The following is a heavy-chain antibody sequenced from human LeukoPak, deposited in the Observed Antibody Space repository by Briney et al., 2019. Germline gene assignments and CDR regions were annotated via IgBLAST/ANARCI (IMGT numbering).Heavy chain of an antibody. D-gene: IGHD3-3*01. V-gene: IGHV4-4*07. CDR1: GGSISSYY. J-gene: IGHJ1*01. CDR2: IYTSGST. Sequence: SETLSLTCTVSGGSISSYYWSWIRQPAGKGLEWIGRIYTSGSTNYNPSLKSRVTMSVDTPKNQFSLKLSSVTAADTAVYYCAREGPNVLYDFWSGYLGSTEYFQHWGQGTLVTVSS. CDR3: AREGPNVLYDFWSGYLGSTEYFQH.